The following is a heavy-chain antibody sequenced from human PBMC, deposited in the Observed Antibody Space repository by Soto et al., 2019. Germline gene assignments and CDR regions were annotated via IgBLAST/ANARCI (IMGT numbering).Heavy chain of an antibody. CDR1: GVSVSSYY. CDR3: ARDLRAMVRGVTYYYYGMDV. Sequence: SETLSLTCTVSGVSVSSYYWSWIRQPPGKGLEWIGYIYYSGSTNYNPSLKSRVTISVDTSKNQFSLKLSSVTAADTAVYYCARDLRAMVRGVTYYYYGMDVWGQGTTVTVSS. V-gene: IGHV4-59*02. CDR2: IYYSGST. D-gene: IGHD3-10*01. J-gene: IGHJ6*02.